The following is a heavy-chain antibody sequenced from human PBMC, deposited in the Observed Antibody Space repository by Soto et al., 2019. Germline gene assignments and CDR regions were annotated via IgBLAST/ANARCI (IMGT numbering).Heavy chain of an antibody. V-gene: IGHV4-38-2*01. Sequence: PSETLSLTCAVSGYSISSGYYWGWIRQPPGKGLEWIGSIYHSGSTYYNPSLKSRVTISVDTSKNQFSLKLSSVTAADTAVYYCARLKWELLSGHDYWGQGTLVTVSS. J-gene: IGHJ4*02. CDR3: ARLKWELLSGHDY. CDR2: IYHSGST. D-gene: IGHD1-26*01. CDR1: GYSISSGYY.